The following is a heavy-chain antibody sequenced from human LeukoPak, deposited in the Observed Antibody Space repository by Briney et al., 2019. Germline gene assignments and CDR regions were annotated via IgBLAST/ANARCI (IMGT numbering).Heavy chain of an antibody. CDR3: ARGANWGSPDY. CDR2: IYYSGTT. V-gene: IGHV4-61*08. D-gene: IGHD7-27*01. Sequence: PSETLSLTCSVSGGPISDTDYNWGWIRQPPGKGLEWIGYIYYSGTTSYNPSLKSRVTISLDTSKNQFSLKLSSVTAADTAVYYCARGANWGSPDYWGQGTLVTVSS. J-gene: IGHJ4*02. CDR1: GGPISDTDYN.